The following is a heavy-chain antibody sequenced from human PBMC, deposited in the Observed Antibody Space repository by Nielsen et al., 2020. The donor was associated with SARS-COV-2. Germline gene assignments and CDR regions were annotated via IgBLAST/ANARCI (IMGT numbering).Heavy chain of an antibody. V-gene: IGHV3-66*01. CDR3: AKEAWLEA. D-gene: IGHD6-19*01. CDR1: GFTVSSNY. J-gene: IGHJ4*02. CDR2: IYSGGST. Sequence: RGSLRLSCAASGFTVSSNYISWVRQAPGKGLEWVSVIYSGGSTYYADSVKDRFTISRDSSKNTLYLQMSSLRAEDTAVYYCAKEAWLEARGQATLVTVS.